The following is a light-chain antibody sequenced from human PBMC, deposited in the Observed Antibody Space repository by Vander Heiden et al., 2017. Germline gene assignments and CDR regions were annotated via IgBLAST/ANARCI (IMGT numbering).Light chain of an antibody. CDR2: KDS. Sequence: SYELTQPPSVSVSPGQTARISCSGDALPKQYAYWYQRKPGQAPVLVIYKDSERPSGIPERFSGSSSGTTVTLTISGVQAEDEADYYCQSADSSGSSHVFGTGTKVTVL. CDR1: ALPKQY. V-gene: IGLV3-25*03. CDR3: QSADSSGSSHV. J-gene: IGLJ1*01.